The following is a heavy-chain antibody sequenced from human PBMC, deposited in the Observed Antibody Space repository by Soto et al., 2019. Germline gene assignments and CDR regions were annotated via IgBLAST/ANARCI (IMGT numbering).Heavy chain of an antibody. D-gene: IGHD2-15*01. V-gene: IGHV5-10-1*01. CDR3: ARRRIGYCSGGSCYAGMDV. J-gene: IGHJ6*02. Sequence: GESLKISCKGSGYSFTSYWISWVRQMPGKGLEWMGRIDPSDSYTNYSPSFQGHVTISADKSISTAYLQWSSLKASDTAMYYCARRRIGYCSGGSCYAGMDVRGQGTTVTVSS. CDR2: IDPSDSYT. CDR1: GYSFTSYW.